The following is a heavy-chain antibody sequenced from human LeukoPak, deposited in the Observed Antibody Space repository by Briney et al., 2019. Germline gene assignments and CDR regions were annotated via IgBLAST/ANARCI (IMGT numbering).Heavy chain of an antibody. J-gene: IGHJ5*02. Sequence: GGSPRLSCAASGFTFSNARMSWVRQAPGKGLEWVGRIKSRTDGGTTDYAAPVKGRFAISRDDSKNTLYLQMNSLKTEDTAVYYCTTDSTIAVAGSLWFDPWGQGTLVTVSS. D-gene: IGHD6-19*01. CDR2: IKSRTDGGTT. CDR1: GFTFSNAR. CDR3: TTDSTIAVAGSLWFDP. V-gene: IGHV3-15*01.